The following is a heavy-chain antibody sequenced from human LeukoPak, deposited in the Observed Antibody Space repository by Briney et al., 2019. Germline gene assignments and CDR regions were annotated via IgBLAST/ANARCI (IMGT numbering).Heavy chain of an antibody. CDR1: GFTFSSYG. CDR3: AKVAPPEGYSSPAHDAY. D-gene: IGHD6-13*01. CDR2: IWYDGSNK. V-gene: IGHV3-30*02. Sequence: PGGSLRLSCAASGFTFSSYGMHWVRQAPGKGLEWVAVIWYDGSNKYYADSVKGRFTISRDNSKNTLYLQMNSLRAEDTAVYYCAKVAPPEGYSSPAHDAYWGQGTLVTVSS. J-gene: IGHJ4*02.